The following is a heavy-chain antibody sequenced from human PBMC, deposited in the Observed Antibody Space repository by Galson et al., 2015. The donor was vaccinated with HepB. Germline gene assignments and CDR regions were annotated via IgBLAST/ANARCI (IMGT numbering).Heavy chain of an antibody. Sequence: SVKVSCKASGFTFIGYYMHWVRQAPGQGLEWMGRVSPISGGTNYAQNFQGRVTMTRDTSISTAYMELSRLTSDDTAVYYCARDKGIAAAGAVFDYWGQGTLVTVSS. CDR1: GFTFIGYY. CDR3: ARDKGIAAAGAVFDY. J-gene: IGHJ4*02. D-gene: IGHD6-13*01. CDR2: VSPISGGT. V-gene: IGHV1-2*06.